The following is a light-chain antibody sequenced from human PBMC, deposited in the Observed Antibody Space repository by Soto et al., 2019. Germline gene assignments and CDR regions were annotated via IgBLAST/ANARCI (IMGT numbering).Light chain of an antibody. Sequence: EIVLTQSPGTLSLSPGERATFSCRASQSVSSSYLAWYQQKPGQAPRLLIYGASGRATGIPDRFSGSGSGTDFTLTISRLEPEDFAVYYCQQYGSSIFTFGPGTKVDIK. CDR1: QSVSSSY. J-gene: IGKJ3*01. CDR2: GAS. CDR3: QQYGSSIFT. V-gene: IGKV3-20*01.